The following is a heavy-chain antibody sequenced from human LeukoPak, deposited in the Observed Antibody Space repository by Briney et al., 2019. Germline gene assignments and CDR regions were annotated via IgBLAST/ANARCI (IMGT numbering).Heavy chain of an antibody. Sequence: ASVKVSCKASGYTFTNYDINWVRQAPGQGLEWMGWMSTNSGYTGYAQKFQGRVTMTRNTSISTAYMELTSLRSEDTAVYFCARGGADYWGQGTLVTVSS. CDR3: ARGGADY. V-gene: IGHV1-8*01. CDR2: MSTNSGYT. CDR1: GYTFTNYD. J-gene: IGHJ4*02.